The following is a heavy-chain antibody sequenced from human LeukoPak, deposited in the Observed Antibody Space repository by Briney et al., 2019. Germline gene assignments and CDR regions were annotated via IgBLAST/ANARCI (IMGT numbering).Heavy chain of an antibody. D-gene: IGHD6-19*01. CDR1: GFTFSSYG. V-gene: IGHV3-30*18. CDR2: ISYDGNDK. J-gene: IGHJ4*02. CDR3: AKGCVSVACLNYFDS. Sequence: PGRSLRVSCAASGFTFSSYGMHWVRQAPGKGLEWVAVISYDGNDKYYADSVKGRFTISRDNSKNTLYLQMNSLRSEDTAVYYCAKGCVSVACLNYFDSWGQGTLVTVSS.